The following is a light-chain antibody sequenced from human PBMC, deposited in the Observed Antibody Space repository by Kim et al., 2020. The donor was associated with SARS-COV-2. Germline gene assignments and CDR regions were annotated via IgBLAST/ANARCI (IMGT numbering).Light chain of an antibody. CDR1: KLGGRY. J-gene: IGLJ2*01. CDR2: QDI. CDR3: QAWDNNAAI. Sequence: VPPGQTATIPCSGDKLGGRYVSWYQQRPGQTPVLVMYQDIERPSGIPDRFSGSNSGNTATLTISGTQAMDEADYYCQAWDNNAAIFGGGTQLTVL. V-gene: IGLV3-1*01.